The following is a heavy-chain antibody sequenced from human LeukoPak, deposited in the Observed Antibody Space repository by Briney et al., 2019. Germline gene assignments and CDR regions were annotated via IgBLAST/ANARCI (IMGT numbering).Heavy chain of an antibody. D-gene: IGHD6-13*01. V-gene: IGHV4-59*08. Sequence: SETLSLTCTVSGGSFSGHYWSWMRQPPGKAPEWIGYVYYTGDSSYNPSLRGRVSISVDTSMNQFSLRLFSVTAADTAVYYCTRHARNSWHSDYWGQGAVVTVS. J-gene: IGHJ4*02. CDR1: GGSFSGHY. CDR2: VYYTGDS. CDR3: TRHARNSWHSDY.